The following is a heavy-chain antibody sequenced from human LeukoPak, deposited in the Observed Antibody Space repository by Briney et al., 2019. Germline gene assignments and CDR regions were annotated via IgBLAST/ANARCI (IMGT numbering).Heavy chain of an antibody. J-gene: IGHJ5*02. V-gene: IGHV3-74*01. CDR1: GFTFNSYW. Sequence: GSLRLSCAASGFTFNSYWMHWVRHAPGKGLVWVSRINSDGSSTSYADSVKGRFTISRDNAKNTLYLQMNSLRAEDTAVYYCAREGDILTGYYDWFDPWGQGTLVTVSS. CDR3: AREGDILTGYYDWFDP. D-gene: IGHD3-9*01. CDR2: INSDGSST.